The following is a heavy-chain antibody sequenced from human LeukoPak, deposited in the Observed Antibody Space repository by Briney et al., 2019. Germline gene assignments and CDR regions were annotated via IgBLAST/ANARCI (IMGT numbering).Heavy chain of an antibody. CDR3: AKRRPAANPYYLDS. V-gene: IGHV3-23*01. CDR1: GFTFSSYA. D-gene: IGHD2-2*01. Sequence: GGSLRLSCAASGFTFSSYAMSWVRQAPGKGLEWVSAISGSGGSTYYADSVKGRFTISRDNSKNTLYMQMNNLRADDTAVYYCAKRRPAANPYYLDSWGQGTLVTVSS. CDR2: ISGSGGST. J-gene: IGHJ4*02.